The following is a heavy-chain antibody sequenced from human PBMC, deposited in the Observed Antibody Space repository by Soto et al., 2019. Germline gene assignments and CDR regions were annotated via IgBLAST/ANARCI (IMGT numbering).Heavy chain of an antibody. CDR1: GYTFTSYG. J-gene: IGHJ3*02. CDR3: ARVMIFGMVTHDAFDI. CDR2: ISAYNGNT. V-gene: IGHV1-18*01. Sequence: ASVKVSCKASGYTFTSYGISWVRQAPGQGLEWMGWISAYNGNTNYAQKLQGRVTMTTDTSTSTAYMELRSLRSDDTAVYYCARVMIFGMVTHDAFDIWGQGTMVTVSS. D-gene: IGHD3-3*01.